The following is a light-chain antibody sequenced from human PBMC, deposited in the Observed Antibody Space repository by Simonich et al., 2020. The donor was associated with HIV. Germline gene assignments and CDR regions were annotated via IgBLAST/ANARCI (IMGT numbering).Light chain of an antibody. CDR3: VLYMGSGISV. J-gene: IGLJ3*02. CDR2: RTN. CDR1: SGSVSTSYY. Sequence: QTVVTQETSSSVSPGGTVTLTCALSSGSVSTSYYPTWYHQTPGQPPLTLIYRTNTRSSGVPDRFSGSILGNKAVLFITGAQADDEGDYYCVLYMGSGISVFGGGTKLTVL. V-gene: IGLV8-61*01.